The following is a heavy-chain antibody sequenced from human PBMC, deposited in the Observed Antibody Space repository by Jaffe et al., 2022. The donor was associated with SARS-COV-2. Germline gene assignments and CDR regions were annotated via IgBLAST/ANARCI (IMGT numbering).Heavy chain of an antibody. CDR3: ARIGKYSYGPVDAFNI. CDR1: GYTFTTYA. V-gene: IGHV1-46*04. D-gene: IGHD5-18*01. CDR2: INLNAGST. J-gene: IGHJ3*02. Sequence: QVQLVQSGAEVKKPGASVKVSCKASGYTFTTYAIHWVRQAPGQGLEWMGIINLNAGSTTYAQKLQGRVTMTWDTSTTTVYMELSSLRSEDTAVYYCARIGKYSYGPVDAFNIWGQGTKVTVSS.